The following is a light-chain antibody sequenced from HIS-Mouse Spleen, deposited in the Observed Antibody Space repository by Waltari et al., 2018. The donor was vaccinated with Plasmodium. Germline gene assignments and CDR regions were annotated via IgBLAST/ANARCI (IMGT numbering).Light chain of an antibody. V-gene: IGLV2-14*03. CDR1: SSDGGGYNY. CDR2: DVS. J-gene: IGLJ2*01. Sequence: QSALTQPASVSGSPGQSLTISCTGTSSDGGGYNYVSWYQQHPGKAPKLMIYDVSNRPSGVSNRFSGSKSGNTASLTISGLQAEDEADYYCSSYTSSSTYVVFGGGTKLTVL. CDR3: SSYTSSSTYVV.